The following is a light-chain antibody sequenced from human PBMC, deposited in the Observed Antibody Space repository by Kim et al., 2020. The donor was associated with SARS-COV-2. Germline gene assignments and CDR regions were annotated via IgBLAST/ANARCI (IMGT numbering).Light chain of an antibody. CDR2: KAS. CDR3: QQYKTYPWT. CDR1: QNINSC. V-gene: IGKV1-5*03. J-gene: IGKJ1*01. Sequence: TAVGDRVTITCRASQNINSCLAWYQQKPGKSPKLLIYKASSLESGVPSRFSGSGSGTEFTLTISSLQPADFATYYCQQYKTYPWTFGQGTKVDIK.